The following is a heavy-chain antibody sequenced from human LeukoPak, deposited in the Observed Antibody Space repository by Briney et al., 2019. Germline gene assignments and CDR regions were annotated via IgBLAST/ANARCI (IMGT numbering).Heavy chain of an antibody. D-gene: IGHD3-22*01. Sequence: SVKVSCKASGGTFSSYAISWVRQAPGQGLEWIGRIIPIFGTANYAQKFQGRVTITTDESTSTAYMELSSLRSEDTAVYYCARPKAEYYYDSSGYFQFDYWGQGTLVTVSS. CDR3: ARPKAEYYYDSSGYFQFDY. CDR2: IIPIFGTA. V-gene: IGHV1-69*05. CDR1: GGTFSSYA. J-gene: IGHJ4*02.